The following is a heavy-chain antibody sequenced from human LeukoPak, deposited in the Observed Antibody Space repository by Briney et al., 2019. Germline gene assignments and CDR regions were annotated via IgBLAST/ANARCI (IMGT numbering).Heavy chain of an antibody. D-gene: IGHD6-13*01. V-gene: IGHV1-2*02. J-gene: IGHJ5*02. Sequence: GASVKVSCKASGYTFTGYYMNWVRQAPGQGLEWMGWINPNSGGTNYAKKFQGRVTMTRDTSISTAYMELSRLRSDDTAVYYCARALPYSSSWYAVSHWFDPWGQGTLVTVSS. CDR1: GYTFTGYY. CDR2: INPNSGGT. CDR3: ARALPYSSSWYAVSHWFDP.